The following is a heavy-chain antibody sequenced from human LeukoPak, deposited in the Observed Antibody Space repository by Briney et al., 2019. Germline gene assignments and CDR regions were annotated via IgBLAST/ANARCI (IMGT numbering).Heavy chain of an antibody. CDR1: GFTFSDHY. CDR2: TRNRINGYTT. CDR3: ASADYYYYGMDV. Sequence: PGGSLRLSCAASGFTFSDHYMDWVRQAPGRGLEWIGRTRNRINGYTTEYAASVRGRFTVSRDDSKNSLYLQMNSLRAEDTAVYYCASADYYYYGMDVWGQGTTVTVSS. V-gene: IGHV3-72*01. J-gene: IGHJ6*02.